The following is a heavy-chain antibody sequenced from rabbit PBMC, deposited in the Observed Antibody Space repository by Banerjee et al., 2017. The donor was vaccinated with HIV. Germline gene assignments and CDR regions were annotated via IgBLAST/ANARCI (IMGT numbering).Heavy chain of an antibody. CDR1: GFSFSSNA. J-gene: IGHJ4*01. D-gene: IGHD1-1*01. Sequence: QQQLEESGGDLVKPEASLTLTCKASGFSFSSNAMCWVRQAPGKGLEWIACIYAGSSGTTYYASWAKGRFTISKASSTTVTLQMTSLTAADTATYFCARSPFPVSDDNSNLWGQGTLVTVS. CDR2: IYAGSSGTT. V-gene: IGHV1S45*01. CDR3: ARSPFPVSDDNSNL.